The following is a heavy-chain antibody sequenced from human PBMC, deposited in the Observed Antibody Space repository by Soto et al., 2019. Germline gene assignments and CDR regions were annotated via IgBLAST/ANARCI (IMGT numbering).Heavy chain of an antibody. J-gene: IGHJ4*02. CDR2: IKSKTDGGTT. CDR3: TTDSYCTNGVCYFQDAEDYFDY. V-gene: IGHV3-15*01. D-gene: IGHD2-8*01. CDR1: GFTFSNAW. Sequence: GGSLRLSCAASGFTFSNAWMSWVRQAPGKGLEWVGRIKSKTDGGTTEYAAPVKGRFTISRDDSKNTLYLQMNSLKTEDTDVYYCTTDSYCTNGVCYFQDAEDYFDYWGQGTLVTVSS.